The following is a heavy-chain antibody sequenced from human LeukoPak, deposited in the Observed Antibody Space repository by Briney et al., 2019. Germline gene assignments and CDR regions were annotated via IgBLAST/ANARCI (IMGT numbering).Heavy chain of an antibody. V-gene: IGHV4-4*07. Sequence: PSETLSLTCTVSGGSISSYYWSWIRQPAGKGLEWIGRIYTSGSTNYNPSLKSRVTMSVDTSKNQFSLKLSSVTAADTAVYYCARVGSRWFGESYDAFDIWGQGTMVTVSS. D-gene: IGHD3-10*01. CDR2: IYTSGST. CDR3: ARVGSRWFGESYDAFDI. J-gene: IGHJ3*02. CDR1: GGSISSYY.